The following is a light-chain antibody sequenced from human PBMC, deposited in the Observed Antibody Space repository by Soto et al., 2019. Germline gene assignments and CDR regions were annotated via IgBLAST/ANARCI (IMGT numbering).Light chain of an antibody. Sequence: DIQMTQSPSSLSASVGDRVTITCRASQSISSYLNWYQQKPGKAPKLLIYAASSLQSGVPLRFSGSGSGTDFTLTISSLQPEDFATYYCQQRYSTPHTFGGGTKVEIK. CDR3: QQRYSTPHT. CDR1: QSISSY. V-gene: IGKV1-39*01. CDR2: AAS. J-gene: IGKJ4*01.